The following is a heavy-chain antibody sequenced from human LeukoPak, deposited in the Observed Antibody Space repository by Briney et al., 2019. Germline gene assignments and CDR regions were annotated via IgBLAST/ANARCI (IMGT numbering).Heavy chain of an antibody. D-gene: IGHD3-10*01. CDR3: ATDLGLTMIRGVLVS. CDR1: GFTFTNVW. CDR2: IKSKGDGETT. V-gene: IGHV3-15*01. J-gene: IGHJ4*02. Sequence: KSGGYLRLSCAASGFTFTNVWLGWVRQAPGKGLVWVGRIKSKGDGETTDYTAPVKGRFTMSRDDSNATLYLQMNYVIVEDTAVYFCATDLGLTMIRGVLVSWGQGALVSVSP.